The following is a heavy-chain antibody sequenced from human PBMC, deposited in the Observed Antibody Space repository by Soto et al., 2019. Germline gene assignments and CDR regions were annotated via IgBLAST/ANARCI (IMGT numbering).Heavy chain of an antibody. V-gene: IGHV1-18*04. D-gene: IGHD4-17*01. CDR3: ARWAGQVRDYGGPFDY. J-gene: IGHJ4*02. Sequence: ASVKVSCKASGERFTTYGISWVRQAPGQGLEWMGWISTYNTNTNYAPKFQGRLLLTTDTSTTTAHMELRSLRPDDTAVYYCARWAGQVRDYGGPFDYWGQGTLVTVSS. CDR2: ISTYNTNT. CDR1: GERFTTYG.